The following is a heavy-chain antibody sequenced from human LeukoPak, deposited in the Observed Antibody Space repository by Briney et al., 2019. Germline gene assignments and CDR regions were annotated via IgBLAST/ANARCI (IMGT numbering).Heavy chain of an antibody. Sequence: GGSLRLSWAASGFTFGTYAMSWVRQAPGKGLEWVSVISGSGSSTYYADSVKGRFTISRDNSKNTLYLQMNSLSAEDTAAYYCAKRGYDNSGYYGYFDYWGLGILVTVSS. CDR2: ISGSGSST. CDR1: GFTFGTYA. D-gene: IGHD3-22*01. V-gene: IGHV3-23*01. J-gene: IGHJ4*02. CDR3: AKRGYDNSGYYGYFDY.